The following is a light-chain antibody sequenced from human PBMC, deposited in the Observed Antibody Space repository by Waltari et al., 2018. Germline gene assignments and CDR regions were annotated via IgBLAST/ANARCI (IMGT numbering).Light chain of an antibody. CDR3: NSYTGSSSWV. CDR1: TSDVGFYNY. J-gene: IGLJ3*02. Sequence: QSALTQPVSVSGSPGQSITISCTGTTSDVGFYNYVSWYQQHPGKAPQLIIYDVFERPSGVSNRFSGSKSGNTASLTISGLLAEDEADYYCNSYTGSSSWVFGGGTKLTVL. CDR2: DVF. V-gene: IGLV2-14*03.